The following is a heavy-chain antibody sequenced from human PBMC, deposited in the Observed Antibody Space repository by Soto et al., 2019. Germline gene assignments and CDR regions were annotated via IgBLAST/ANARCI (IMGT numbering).Heavy chain of an antibody. CDR2: IYYSGST. J-gene: IGHJ5*02. CDR3: AGHYSSGSRNWFDP. CDR1: GGSINSSSYF. V-gene: IGHV4-39*01. Sequence: PSETLSLTCSVSGGSINSSSYFWGWVRQPPGKGLEWIGSIYYSGSTYYNPPLRSRVTISVDTSKNQFSLKLSSVTAADTAVFYCAGHYSSGSRNWFDPWGQGALVTVSS. D-gene: IGHD6-19*01.